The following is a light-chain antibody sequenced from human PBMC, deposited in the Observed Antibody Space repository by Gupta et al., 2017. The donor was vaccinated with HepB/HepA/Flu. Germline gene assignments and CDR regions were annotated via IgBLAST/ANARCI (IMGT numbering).Light chain of an antibody. CDR3: CSDAGSDTNV. V-gene: IGLV2-11*01. J-gene: IGLJ1*01. CDR2: HVS. Sequence: SALTQPRPVPGSPGQSVTLSCTGTSSDVGTYDSVSWYQQHPAKALNLIVYHVSERPAGVPNRFSDSKSGNTASLTISGLQEEDEADYFGCSDAGSDTNVFGTGTKVTVL. CDR1: SSDVGTYDS.